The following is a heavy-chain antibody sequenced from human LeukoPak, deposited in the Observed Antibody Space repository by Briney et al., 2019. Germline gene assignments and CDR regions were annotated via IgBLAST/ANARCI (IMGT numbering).Heavy chain of an antibody. CDR2: IYSGGST. CDR1: GFTVSSNY. V-gene: IGHV3-66*01. CDR3: AREFGVVIKPDTDYYYYGMDV. Sequence: PGGSLRLSCAASGFTVSSNYMSWVRQAPGKGLEWVSVIYSGGSTCYADSVKGRFTISRDNSKNTLYLQMNSLRAEDTAVYYCAREFGVVIKPDTDYYYYGMDVWGQGTTVTVSS. D-gene: IGHD3-3*01. J-gene: IGHJ6*02.